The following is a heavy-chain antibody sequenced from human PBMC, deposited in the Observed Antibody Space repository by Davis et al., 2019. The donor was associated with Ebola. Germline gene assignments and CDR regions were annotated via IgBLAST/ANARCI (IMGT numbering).Heavy chain of an antibody. J-gene: IGHJ4*02. D-gene: IGHD3-22*01. Sequence: PGGSLRLSCAASGFTFSSYSMNWVRQAPGEGLAWVSTIGTNGSPTHYADSVKGRFTISRDNSRSTLYLQMNSLRAEDTAVYYCAKDRRRGYYDSRVNDWDYWGQGTLVTVSS. CDR1: GFTFSSYS. V-gene: IGHV3-23*01. CDR2: IGTNGSPT. CDR3: AKDRRRGYYDSRVNDWDY.